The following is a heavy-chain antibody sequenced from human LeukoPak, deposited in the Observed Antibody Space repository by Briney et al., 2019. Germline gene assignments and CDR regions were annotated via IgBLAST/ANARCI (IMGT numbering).Heavy chain of an antibody. CDR1: GFTFSSYS. CDR3: ARDFRAVTTSPAPLDY. V-gene: IGHV3-21*01. D-gene: IGHD4-17*01. Sequence: GGSLRLSCAASGFTFSSYSMNWVRQAPGKGLEWVSSISSSSSYIYYADSVKGRFTISRDNAKNSLYLQMNSLRAEDTAAYYCARDFRAVTTSPAPLDYWGQGTLVTVSS. CDR2: ISSSSSYI. J-gene: IGHJ4*02.